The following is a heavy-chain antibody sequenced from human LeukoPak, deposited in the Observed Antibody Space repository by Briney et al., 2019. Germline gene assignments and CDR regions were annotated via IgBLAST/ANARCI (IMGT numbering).Heavy chain of an antibody. V-gene: IGHV3-74*01. D-gene: IGHD4-23*01. J-gene: IGHJ5*02. CDR1: GFTFSSYW. CDR3: ARDMGPYGGNPGGS. CDR2: VATDGTGP. Sequence: GGSLRLSRAASGFTFSSYWMHWVRQAPGKGLVWVSRVATDGTGPSYADFVKGRFTISRDNAKDTLYLQMSSLSAEDTAVYYCARDMGPYGGNPGGSWGQGTLVTVS.